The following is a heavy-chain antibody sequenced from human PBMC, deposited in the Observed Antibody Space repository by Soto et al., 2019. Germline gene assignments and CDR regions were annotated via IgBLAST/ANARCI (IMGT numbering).Heavy chain of an antibody. Sequence: PGGSLRLSCAASGFTFDDYAMHWVRQAPGKGLEWVSGISWNSDSIGYADSVKGRFTISRDNAKKSLYLQMNSLRAEDTALYYCASGRGYDILTGYYPYFDYWGQGTLVTVYS. J-gene: IGHJ4*02. CDR3: ASGRGYDILTGYYPYFDY. CDR1: GFTFDDYA. D-gene: IGHD3-9*01. V-gene: IGHV3-9*01. CDR2: ISWNSDSI.